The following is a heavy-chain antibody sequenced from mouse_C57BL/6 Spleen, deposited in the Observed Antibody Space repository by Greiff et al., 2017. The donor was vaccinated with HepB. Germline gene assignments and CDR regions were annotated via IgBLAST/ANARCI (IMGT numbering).Heavy chain of an antibody. V-gene: IGHV7-3*01. CDR3: ASYDSQAWFAY. CDR2: IRNKANGYTT. CDR1: GFTFTDYY. Sequence: EVKLVESGGGLVQPGGSLSLSCAASGFTFTDYYMSWVRQPPGKALEWLGFIRNKANGYTTEYSASVKGRFTISRDNSQSILYLQMNALRAEDSATYYCASYDSQAWFAYWGQGTLVTVSA. J-gene: IGHJ3*01.